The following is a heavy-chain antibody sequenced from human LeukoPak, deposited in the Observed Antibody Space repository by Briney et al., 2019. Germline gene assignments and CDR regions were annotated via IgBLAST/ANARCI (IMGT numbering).Heavy chain of an antibody. CDR3: ASDPGIAVAGPPLD. D-gene: IGHD6-19*01. J-gene: IGHJ4*02. CDR1: GGSVSSGSYY. Sequence: SETLSLTCTVSGGSVSSGSYYWSWIRQPPGTGLEWIGEINHSGSTNYNPSLKSRVTISVDTSKNQFSLKLSSVTAADTAVYYCASDPGIAVAGPPLDWGQGTLVTVSS. CDR2: INHSGST. V-gene: IGHV4-39*07.